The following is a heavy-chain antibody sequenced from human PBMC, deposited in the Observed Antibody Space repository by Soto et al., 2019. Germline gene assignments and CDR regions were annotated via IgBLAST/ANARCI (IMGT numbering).Heavy chain of an antibody. Sequence: DTLSLTCAVSGYSISSGYYWGWIRQPPGKGLEWIGSIYHSGSTYYNPSLKSRVTISVDTSKNQFSLKLSSVTAADTAVYYCARASKDGITIFGVVKGAFDIWGQGTMVTVSS. CDR2: IYHSGST. D-gene: IGHD3-3*01. CDR3: ARASKDGITIFGVVKGAFDI. J-gene: IGHJ3*02. CDR1: GYSISSGYY. V-gene: IGHV4-38-2*01.